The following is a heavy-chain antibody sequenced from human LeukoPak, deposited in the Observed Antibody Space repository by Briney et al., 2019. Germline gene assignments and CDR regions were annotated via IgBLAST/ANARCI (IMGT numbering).Heavy chain of an antibody. CDR1: GYTFTSYG. J-gene: IGHJ4*02. CDR2: ISAYNGNT. Sequence: ASVKVSCKASGYTFTSYGISWVRQAPGQGLEWMGWISAYNGNTNYAQKLQGRVTMTTDTSTSTAYMELRSLRSDDTAVYYCARVRGKHPGGYEFDYWGQGTLVTVFS. CDR3: ARVRGKHPGGYEFDY. D-gene: IGHD5-12*01. V-gene: IGHV1-18*01.